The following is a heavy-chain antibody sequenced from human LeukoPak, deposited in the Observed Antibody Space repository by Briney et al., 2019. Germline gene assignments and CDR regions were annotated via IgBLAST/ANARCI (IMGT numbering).Heavy chain of an antibody. J-gene: IGHJ4*02. CDR1: GFTFSSYD. Sequence: PGGSLRLSCAASGFTFSSYDMHWVRQATGKGLEWVSAIGTAGDTYYPGSVKGRFTISRDNAKNSLYLQMNSLRAEDTAVYYCARAENVDTAMVAFDYWGQGTLVTVSS. D-gene: IGHD5-18*01. V-gene: IGHV3-13*01. CDR3: ARAENVDTAMVAFDY. CDR2: IGTAGDT.